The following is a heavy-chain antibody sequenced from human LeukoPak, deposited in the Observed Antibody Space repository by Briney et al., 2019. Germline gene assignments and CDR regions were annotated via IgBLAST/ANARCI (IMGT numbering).Heavy chain of an antibody. V-gene: IGHV4-59*01. CDR2: IYYSGST. D-gene: IGHD2-2*01. CDR3: ARDPAIIVVPAAPRGWLDP. J-gene: IGHJ5*02. Sequence: SSETLSLTCTVSGGSISSYYWSWIRQPPGKGLEWIGYIYYSGSTNYNPSLKSRVTMTRDTSTTTVYMELSSLRSEDTAVYYCARDPAIIVVPAAPRGWLDPWGQGTLVTVSS. CDR1: GGSISSYY.